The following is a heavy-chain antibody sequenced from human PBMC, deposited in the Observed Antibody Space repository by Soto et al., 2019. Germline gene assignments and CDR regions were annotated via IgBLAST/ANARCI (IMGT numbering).Heavy chain of an antibody. D-gene: IGHD5-18*01. Sequence: ASVKVSCKASGYSFTGYFTQWVRQAPVQGLEWMGWINLNSGGTNYAQKFQGRVTMTRDTSISTAYMELSRLRSDDTAVYYCARGGGTAMVYHGMDVWGQGTTVTVS. CDR2: INLNSGGT. CDR1: GYSFTGYF. CDR3: ARGGGTAMVYHGMDV. J-gene: IGHJ6*02. V-gene: IGHV1-2*02.